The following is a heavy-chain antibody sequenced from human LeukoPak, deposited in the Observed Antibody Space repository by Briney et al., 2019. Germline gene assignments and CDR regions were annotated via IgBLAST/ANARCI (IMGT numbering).Heavy chain of an antibody. V-gene: IGHV3-11*04. Sequence: PGGSLRLSCAASGFTFSDYYMSWIRQAPGKGLEWVSYISSSGRTIYYAGSVKWRFTISRDNAKNSLYLQMNSLRAEDTAVYYCARGLTTYYYYYMDVWGKGTTVTVSS. CDR1: GFTFSDYY. CDR3: ARGLTTYYYYYMDV. J-gene: IGHJ6*03. D-gene: IGHD4-11*01. CDR2: ISSSGRTI.